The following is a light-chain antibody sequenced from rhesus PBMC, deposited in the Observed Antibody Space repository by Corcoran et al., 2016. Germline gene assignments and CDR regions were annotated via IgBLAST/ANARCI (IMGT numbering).Light chain of an antibody. CDR2: DAS. CDR1: QSVNGR. Sequence: PGEGATLSCRASQSVNGRLAWYQQKPGQTPRLLVYDASTRATGIPDRFSGSGSGTDFFLTVSSLEPEDVGFYYCQQYSNWPWTFGQGTKVDIK. J-gene: IGKJ1*01. V-gene: IGKV3-35*01. CDR3: QQYSNWPWT.